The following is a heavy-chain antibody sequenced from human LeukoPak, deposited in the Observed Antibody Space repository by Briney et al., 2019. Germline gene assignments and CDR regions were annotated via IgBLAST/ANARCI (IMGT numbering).Heavy chain of an antibody. Sequence: ASVRVSCKASGYTFTSYGISWVRQAPGQGLEWMGWISAYNGNTNYAQKLQGRVTMTTDTSTSTAYMELRSLRSDDTAVYYCARAYSSGWYGEKPSDYWGQGTLVTVSS. CDR1: GYTFTSYG. CDR3: ARAYSSGWYGEKPSDY. V-gene: IGHV1-18*01. D-gene: IGHD6-19*01. CDR2: ISAYNGNT. J-gene: IGHJ4*02.